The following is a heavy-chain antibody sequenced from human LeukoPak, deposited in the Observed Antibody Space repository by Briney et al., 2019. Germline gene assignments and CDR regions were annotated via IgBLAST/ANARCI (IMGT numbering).Heavy chain of an antibody. CDR1: GFTFSSYE. J-gene: IGHJ4*02. CDR3: ARGVLIAVTGTGY. Sequence: GGSLRLFCAASGFTFSSYELNWVRQAPGKGLEWVSYISTSGNTIYYADSVKGRFTMSRDNAKKSLFLQMDRLRADDTAVYHCARGVLIAVTGTGYWGQGTLVTVSS. D-gene: IGHD6-19*01. V-gene: IGHV3-48*03. CDR2: ISTSGNTI.